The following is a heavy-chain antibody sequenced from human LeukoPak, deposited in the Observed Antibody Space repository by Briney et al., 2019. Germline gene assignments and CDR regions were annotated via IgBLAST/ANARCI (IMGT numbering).Heavy chain of an antibody. D-gene: IGHD6-19*01. CDR2: VNSDGSDT. V-gene: IGHV3-74*01. CDR1: GFTFNTYW. CDR3: AKDPKWLEIDY. J-gene: IGHJ4*02. Sequence: GGSLRLSCVASGFTFNTYWMHWARQALGKGLVWFSRVNSDGSDTNYADSVKGRFAISRDNAENTLYLQLNSLRVEDTAVYYCAKDPKWLEIDYWGQGTLVTVSS.